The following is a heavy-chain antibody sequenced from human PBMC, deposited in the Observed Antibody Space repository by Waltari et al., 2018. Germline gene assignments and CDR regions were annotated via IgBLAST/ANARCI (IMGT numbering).Heavy chain of an antibody. CDR3: AREGVRIAGPTIE. V-gene: IGHV1-2*02. CDR2: INPTSGGT. CDR1: GYTFTGYY. D-gene: IGHD1-26*01. Sequence: QVQPVQSGAEVKKPGASVKVSCKTPGYTFTGYYIQWVRQVPGQGLEWMGWINPTSGGTNYAQKFQGRVTMTGDMSIRTVYMELSRLRSDDTAVYYCAREGVRIAGPTIEWGQGTLVTVSS. J-gene: IGHJ4*02.